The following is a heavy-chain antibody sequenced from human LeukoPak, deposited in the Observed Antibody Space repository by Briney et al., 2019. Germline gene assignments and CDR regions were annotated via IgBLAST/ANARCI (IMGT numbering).Heavy chain of an antibody. CDR2: IYTSDNT. J-gene: IGHJ4*02. D-gene: IGHD2-15*01. V-gene: IGHV4-4*07. CDR1: GSSISAYY. CDR3: ARDFDRAGGDYFDY. Sequence: SETLSLTCTVSGSSISAYYWTWIRLPAGRGLEWIGRIYTSDNTDYNPSLKSRVTMSVDTSKNQFSLKLTSVTAADTAVYYCARDFDRAGGDYFDYWGQGALVTVSS.